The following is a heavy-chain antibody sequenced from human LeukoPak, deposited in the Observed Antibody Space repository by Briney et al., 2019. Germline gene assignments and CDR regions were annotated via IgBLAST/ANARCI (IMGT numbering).Heavy chain of an antibody. Sequence: ASVKVSCKASGYTFTSYAMNWVRQAPGQGLEWMGWINTNTGNPTYAQGFTGRFVFSLDTSVSTAYLQISSLKAEDTAVYYCARDPSVVVPAAIFAWGQRTLLTVSS. CDR2: INTNTGNP. CDR1: GYTFTSYA. CDR3: ARDPSVVVPAAIFA. J-gene: IGHJ5*02. D-gene: IGHD2-2*02. V-gene: IGHV7-4-1*02.